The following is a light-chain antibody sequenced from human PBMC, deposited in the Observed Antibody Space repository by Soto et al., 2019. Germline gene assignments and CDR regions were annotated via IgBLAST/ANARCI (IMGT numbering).Light chain of an antibody. CDR3: SSYTSSSTRV. CDR1: RSDVGGYNY. Sequence: QSALTQPASVSGSPGQSITIYCTGTRSDVGGYNYVSWYQQHPGKAPKLMIYDVSNRPSGVSNRFSGSKSGNTASLTISGLQAEDEADYYCSSYTSSSTRVFGGGTKLTVL. J-gene: IGLJ2*01. V-gene: IGLV2-14*01. CDR2: DVS.